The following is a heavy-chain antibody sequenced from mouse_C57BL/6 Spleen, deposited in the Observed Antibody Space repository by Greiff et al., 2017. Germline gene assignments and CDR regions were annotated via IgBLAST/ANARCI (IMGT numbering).Heavy chain of an antibody. D-gene: IGHD1-1*01. CDR3: ARRGTVVATEWYFDV. J-gene: IGHJ1*03. CDR2: IYPGGGYT. CDR1: GYTFTNYW. V-gene: IGHV1-63*01. Sequence: QVQLQQSGAELVRPGTSVKMSCKASGYTFTNYWIGWAKQRPGHGLEWIGDIYPGGGYTNYNEKFKGKATLTADKSSSTAYMQFSSLTSEDSAIYYCARRGTVVATEWYFDVWGTGTTGTVSS.